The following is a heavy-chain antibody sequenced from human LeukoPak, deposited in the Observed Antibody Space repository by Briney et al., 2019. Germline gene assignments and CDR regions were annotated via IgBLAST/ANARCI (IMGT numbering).Heavy chain of an antibody. CDR2: ISRSSTTI. J-gene: IGHJ6*03. CDR1: GFTFSSYS. Sequence: GGSLRLSCAASGFTFSSYSMNWVRQAPGKGLEWVSQISRSSTTIYYADSVKGRFIISRDNDKNSVFLQMNSLRAEDTAVYYCARVDDNYYYYYMDVWGKGTTVTVSS. V-gene: IGHV3-48*01. CDR3: ARVDDNYYYYYMDV. D-gene: IGHD3-22*01.